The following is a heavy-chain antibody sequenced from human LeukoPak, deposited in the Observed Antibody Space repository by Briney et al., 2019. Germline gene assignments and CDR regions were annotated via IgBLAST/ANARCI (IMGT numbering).Heavy chain of an antibody. D-gene: IGHD2-2*01. J-gene: IGHJ4*02. CDR3: ARVGTSGYFDY. CDR1: GFTLSSFS. V-gene: IGHV3-64*02. CDR2: INYGGGTT. Sequence: PGGSLRLSCAVSGFTLSSFSMHWVRQAPGMGLEYVSAINYGGGTTYYADSVKGRFTISRDNSKNTLYLQMGSLRAEDMAVYYCARVGTSGYFDYRGQGTLVTVSS.